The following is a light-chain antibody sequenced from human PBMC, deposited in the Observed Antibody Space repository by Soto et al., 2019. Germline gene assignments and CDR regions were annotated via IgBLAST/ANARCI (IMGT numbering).Light chain of an antibody. CDR2: WAS. CDR1: QSVLYSSNNKNY. J-gene: IGKJ1*01. Sequence: DLVMSQSANSLYLSLCESSTITCKSSQSVLYSSNNKNYLAWYQQKPGQPPKLLIYWASTRESGVPDRFSGSGSGTDFTLTISSLQAEDVAVYYCQQYYSTPWTFGQGTKLEI. V-gene: IGKV4-1*01. CDR3: QQYYSTPWT.